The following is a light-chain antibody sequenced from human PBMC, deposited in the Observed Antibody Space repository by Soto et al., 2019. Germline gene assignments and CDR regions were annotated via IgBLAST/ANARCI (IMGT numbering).Light chain of an antibody. V-gene: IGLV2-14*03. J-gene: IGLJ2*01. CDR2: DVS. CDR1: SSDVGGYNY. CDR3: SSYTSSSKVL. Sequence: QSALTQPASVSGSPGQSITISCTGTSSDVGGYNYVSWYQQHPGKAPKLMIHDVSKRPSGISDRFSGSKSGNTASLTISGLRSADEADYYCSSYTSSSKVLFGGWTKVTVL.